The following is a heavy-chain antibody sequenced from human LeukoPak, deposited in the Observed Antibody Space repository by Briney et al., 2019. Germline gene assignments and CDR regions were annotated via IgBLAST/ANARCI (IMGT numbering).Heavy chain of an antibody. J-gene: IGHJ4*02. Sequence: PSETLSLTCTVSVGSIRNYYWSWIRQPPGKGLEWIGYTYYSGSTKYNPSLKSRVTISVDTSKNQFSLKLSSVTAADTAVYYCARHPYSNFVLDYWGQGTLVTVSS. V-gene: IGHV4-59*08. CDR1: VGSIRNYY. D-gene: IGHD4-11*01. CDR2: TYYSGST. CDR3: ARHPYSNFVLDY.